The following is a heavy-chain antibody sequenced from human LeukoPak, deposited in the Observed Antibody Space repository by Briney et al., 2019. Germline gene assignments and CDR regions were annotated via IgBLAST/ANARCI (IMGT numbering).Heavy chain of an antibody. D-gene: IGHD1-1*01. CDR3: VREGLGGTPYRGNFDY. V-gene: IGHV3-33*01. J-gene: IGHJ4*02. Sequence: PGGSLRLSCAASGFSFSDCGMHWVRQAPDKGLEWVALIWKDGGDKYYSDSVKGRFTISRDNSKNTLDLQMNSLSAEDTAIYYCVREGLGGTPYRGNFDYWGQGTLVTVSP. CDR2: IWKDGGDK. CDR1: GFSFSDCG.